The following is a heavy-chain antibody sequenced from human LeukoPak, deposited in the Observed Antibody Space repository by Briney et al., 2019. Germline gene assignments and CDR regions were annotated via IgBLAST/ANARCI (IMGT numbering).Heavy chain of an antibody. CDR1: GYIFSSYD. V-gene: IGHV1-8*01. J-gene: IGHJ6*03. CDR2: MNPISHNT. D-gene: IGHD2-2*02. CDR3: ARNYYDIVVVPAAIGYMDV. Sequence: EASVKVSCKASGYIFSSYDFIWVRQAAGQGLEWMGWMNPISHNTGYAQKFRGRVTMTADSSISTAYMELTSLISEDTAVYYCARNYYDIVVVPAAIGYMDVWGKGTTVTVSS.